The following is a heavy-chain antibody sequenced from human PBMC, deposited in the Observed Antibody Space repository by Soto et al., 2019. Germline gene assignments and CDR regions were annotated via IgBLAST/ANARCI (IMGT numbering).Heavy chain of an antibody. CDR2: ISAYNGNT. J-gene: IGHJ6*02. D-gene: IGHD3-3*01. V-gene: IGHV1-18*01. Sequence: GASVKVSCKASGYTFTSYGISWVRQAPGQGLEWMGWISAYNGNTNYAQKLQGRVTMTTDTSTSTAYMELRSLRSDDTAVYYCARDLRFLEWYPTYYYGMDVWGQGTTVTV. CDR1: GYTFTSYG. CDR3: ARDLRFLEWYPTYYYGMDV.